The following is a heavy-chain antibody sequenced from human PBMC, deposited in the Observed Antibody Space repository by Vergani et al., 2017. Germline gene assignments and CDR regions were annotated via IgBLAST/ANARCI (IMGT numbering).Heavy chain of an antibody. D-gene: IGHD3-10*01. J-gene: IGHJ3*02. CDR2: IRSKAYGQAT. CDR3: VRDQVTMLRGSDALDI. Sequence: EVQLVESGGDLVQPGRSLRLSCTASGFTFGYYAMDWFRQAPGQGLEWVGGIRSKAYGQATIYAASVKGRFTISRDDSKSIAYLQMNNLQTEDTAMYDCVRDQVTMLRGSDALDIWGQGTMVTVSS. CDR1: GFTFGYYA. V-gene: IGHV3-49*03.